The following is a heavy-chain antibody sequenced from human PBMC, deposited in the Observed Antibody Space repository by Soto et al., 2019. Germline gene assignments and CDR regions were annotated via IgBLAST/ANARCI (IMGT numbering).Heavy chain of an antibody. CDR2: ISGTGDRT. Sequence: EVQLLQSGGYLVQPGGSLRLSCAASGFTFSAYAMSWVRQAPGKGLEWVSAISGTGDRTYYADSVKGRFTISRDSSDNTMYLQMNSRRAEDTAIDYCGKDRIYYYSSGSLWYLDYWGQGTLVIVSS. J-gene: IGHJ4*02. D-gene: IGHD3-10*01. CDR1: GFTFSAYA. CDR3: GKDRIYYYSSGSLWYLDY. V-gene: IGHV3-23*01.